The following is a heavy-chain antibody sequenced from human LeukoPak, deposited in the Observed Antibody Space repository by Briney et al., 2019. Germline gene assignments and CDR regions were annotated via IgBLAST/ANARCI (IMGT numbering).Heavy chain of an antibody. D-gene: IGHD6-19*01. Sequence: ASETLSLTCTVSGGSIRSYYWSWIRQPPGKGLEWIGYIYYSGSTNYNPSLKSRVSISVDTSKNQFSLKLSSVTAADTAVYYCARKAVAGPYFDYWGQGTLVTVSS. CDR2: IYYSGST. CDR3: ARKAVAGPYFDY. V-gene: IGHV4-59*01. J-gene: IGHJ4*02. CDR1: GGSIRSYY.